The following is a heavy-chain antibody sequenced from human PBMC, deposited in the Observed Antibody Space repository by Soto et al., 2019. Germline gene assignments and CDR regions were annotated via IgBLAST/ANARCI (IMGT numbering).Heavy chain of an antibody. CDR1: GGTFSSYT. CDR2: ITPILGRA. D-gene: IGHD2-2*02. V-gene: IGHV1-69*02. CDR3: SMEYCSSTSCYRDY. Sequence: QVQLVQSGAEVKKPGSSVKVSCKASGGTFSSYTISWVRQAPGQGLEWMGRITPILGRANYAQKFQGRVTITADNSTSTAYMELSSLRSEATAVYYCSMEYCSSTSCYRDYWGQGTLVTVSS. J-gene: IGHJ4*02.